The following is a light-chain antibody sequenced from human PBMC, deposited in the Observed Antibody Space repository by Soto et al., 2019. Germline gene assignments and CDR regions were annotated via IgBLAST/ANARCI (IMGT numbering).Light chain of an antibody. CDR2: GAS. Sequence: VLTQSPGILSVSPGGRATLSCRASQRLSSTYLAWYQQKSGQAPRLLIYGASTRATGIPDRFSGSGSGTDYTLTSSRLGPEDYAVYYCQQYSSSPWTFGQGTTVEIK. CDR3: QQYSSSPWT. J-gene: IGKJ1*01. V-gene: IGKV3-20*01. CDR1: QRLSSTY.